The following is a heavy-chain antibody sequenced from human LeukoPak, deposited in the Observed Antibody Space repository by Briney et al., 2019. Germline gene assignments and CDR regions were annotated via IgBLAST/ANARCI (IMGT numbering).Heavy chain of an antibody. CDR3: AKDVPYYYDSSGIC. V-gene: IGHV3-23*01. D-gene: IGHD3-22*01. Sequence: GGSLRLSCAASGFTFSSYAMSWVRQAPGKGLEWVSAISGSGGSTYYADSVKGRFTTSRDNSKNTLYLQMNSLRAEDTAVYYCAKDVPYYYDSSGICWGQGTLVTVSS. J-gene: IGHJ4*02. CDR2: ISGSGGST. CDR1: GFTFSSYA.